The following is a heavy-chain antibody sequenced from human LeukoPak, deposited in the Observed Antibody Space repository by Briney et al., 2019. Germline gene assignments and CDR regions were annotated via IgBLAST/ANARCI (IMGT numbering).Heavy chain of an antibody. CDR1: GFTFSSYS. Sequence: GVSLRLSCAASGFTFSSYSMNWVRQAPGKGLEWVSYISSSSSTIYYADSVKGRFTISRDNAKNSLYLQMNSLRDEDTAVYYCARAIEAFYDSSGYYDYWGQGTLVTVSS. CDR3: ARAIEAFYDSSGYYDY. J-gene: IGHJ4*02. CDR2: ISSSSSTI. D-gene: IGHD3-22*01. V-gene: IGHV3-48*02.